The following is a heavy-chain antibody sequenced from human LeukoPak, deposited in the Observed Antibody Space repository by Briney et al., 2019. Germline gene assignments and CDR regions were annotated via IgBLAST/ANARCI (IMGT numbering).Heavy chain of an antibody. CDR3: AKGLRAQAATMDFDY. J-gene: IGHJ4*02. D-gene: IGHD5-12*01. Sequence: PGGSLRLSFAASGFTFSSYSMNWVRQAPGKGLEWVSYISSSSSTIYYADSVKGRFTISRDNAKNSLYLQMNSLRAEDMALYHCAKGLRAQAATMDFDYWGQGTLVTVSS. CDR1: GFTFSSYS. V-gene: IGHV3-48*04. CDR2: ISSSSSTI.